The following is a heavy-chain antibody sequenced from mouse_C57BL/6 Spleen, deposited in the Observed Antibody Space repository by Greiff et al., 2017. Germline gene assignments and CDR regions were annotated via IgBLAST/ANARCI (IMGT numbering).Heavy chain of an antibody. J-gene: IGHJ2*01. CDR3: ARSSGSSPFDY. Sequence: EVKLVESGGGLVKPGGSLKLSCAASGFTFSSYTMSWVRQTPEKRLEWVATISGGGGNTYYPDSVKGRFTISRDNAKNTLYMQMSSLRSADTALYYYARSSGSSPFDYWGQGTTLTVSS. CDR2: ISGGGGNT. D-gene: IGHD1-1*01. CDR1: GFTFSSYT. V-gene: IGHV5-9*01.